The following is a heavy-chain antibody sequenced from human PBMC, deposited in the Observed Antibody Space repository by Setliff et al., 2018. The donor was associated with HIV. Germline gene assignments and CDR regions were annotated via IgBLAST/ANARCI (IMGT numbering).Heavy chain of an antibody. CDR3: ARASRWGSIPFDY. CDR1: GGSISSSNYY. J-gene: IGHJ4*02. D-gene: IGHD2-21*01. V-gene: IGHV4-39*07. Sequence: SETLSLTCTVSGGSISSSNYYWGWIRQPPGKGPEWIGSIYYSGNAYYNPSLKSRVTISVDTSKNQFSLKLNSVTAADTAVYFCARASRWGSIPFDYWGQGTLVTVS. CDR2: IYYSGNA.